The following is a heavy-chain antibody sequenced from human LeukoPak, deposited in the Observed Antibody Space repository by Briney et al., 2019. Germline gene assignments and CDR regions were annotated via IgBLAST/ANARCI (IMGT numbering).Heavy chain of an antibody. CDR3: ARHVYCSNGICSDY. CDR1: GRSISSYS. CDR2: LYYSGST. Sequence: SETLSLICTVCGRSISSYSWNWIRQPPGRGLEWIGNLYYSGSTNYNPSLKSRATMSVDTSKNQCSLKLSFVTAADTAVYYCARHVYCSNGICSDYWGQGTLVTASS. D-gene: IGHD2-8*01. V-gene: IGHV4-59*08. J-gene: IGHJ4*02.